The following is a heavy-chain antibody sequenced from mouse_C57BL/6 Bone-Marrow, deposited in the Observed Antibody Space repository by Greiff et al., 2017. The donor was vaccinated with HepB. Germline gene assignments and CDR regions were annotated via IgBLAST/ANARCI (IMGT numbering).Heavy chain of an antibody. V-gene: IGHV5-6*01. CDR1: GFTFSSYG. CDR3: GRDTTGVAAPFAY. J-gene: IGHJ3*01. CDR2: ISSGGSYT. Sequence: EVKLVESGGDLVKPGGSLKLSCAASGFTFSSYGMSWVRQTPDKRLEWVATISSGGSYTYYPDSVKGRFTIARDNAKNTLYLQMSSLKSEDTAMYYCGRDTTGVAAPFAYWGQGTLVTVSA. D-gene: IGHD1-1*01.